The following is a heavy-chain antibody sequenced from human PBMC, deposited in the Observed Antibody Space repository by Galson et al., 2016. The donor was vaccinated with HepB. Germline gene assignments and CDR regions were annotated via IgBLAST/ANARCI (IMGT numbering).Heavy chain of an antibody. CDR1: GFTFSSYG. D-gene: IGHD3-22*01. Sequence: SLRLSCAASGFTFSSYGMHWVRQAPGKGLEWVAVISYDGSNKYYADSVKGRFTISRDNSKNTLYLQMNSLRAEDTAVYYCAKDLPETYYYDSSGYYGGMDVWGQGTTVTVSS. CDR2: ISYDGSNK. CDR3: AKDLPETYYYDSSGYYGGMDV. J-gene: IGHJ6*02. V-gene: IGHV3-30*18.